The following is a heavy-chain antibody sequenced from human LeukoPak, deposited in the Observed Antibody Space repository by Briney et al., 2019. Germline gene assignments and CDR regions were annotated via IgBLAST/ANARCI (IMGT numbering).Heavy chain of an antibody. J-gene: IGHJ4*02. Sequence: KPGGSLRLSCAASGFTFSGYSMNWVRQAPGKGLEWVSSISSSSSYIYYADSVKGRLTISRDNAKNSLYLQMNSLRAEDTAVYYCAKRANYGDFDYWGQGTLVTVSS. V-gene: IGHV3-21*04. CDR3: AKRANYGDFDY. D-gene: IGHD4-17*01. CDR1: GFTFSGYS. CDR2: ISSSSSYI.